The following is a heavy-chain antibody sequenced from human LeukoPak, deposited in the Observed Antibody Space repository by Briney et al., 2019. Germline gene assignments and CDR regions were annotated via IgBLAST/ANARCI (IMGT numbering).Heavy chain of an antibody. CDR2: ISGSGGST. D-gene: IGHD3-22*01. Sequence: GGSLRLSCAASGFTFSSYAMSWVRQAPGKGLEWVSAISGSGGSTYYADSVKGRFTISRDNSKNTLCLQMNSLRAEDTAVYYCAKAFYYYDSSGPHHPEYFQHWGQGTLVTVSS. CDR3: AKAFYYYDSSGPHHPEYFQH. V-gene: IGHV3-23*01. J-gene: IGHJ1*01. CDR1: GFTFSSYA.